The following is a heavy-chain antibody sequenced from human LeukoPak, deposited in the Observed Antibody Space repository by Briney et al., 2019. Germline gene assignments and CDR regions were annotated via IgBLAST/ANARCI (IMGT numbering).Heavy chain of an antibody. Sequence: QSGGSLRLSCAASGFTFSSYGMHWVRQAPGKGLEWVAVISYDGSNKYYADSVKGRFTISRDNSKNTLYLQMNSLRAEDTAVYYCAKNPGIAAAGTFDYWGQGTLVTVSS. J-gene: IGHJ4*02. D-gene: IGHD6-13*01. CDR3: AKNPGIAAAGTFDY. V-gene: IGHV3-30*18. CDR2: ISYDGSNK. CDR1: GFTFSSYG.